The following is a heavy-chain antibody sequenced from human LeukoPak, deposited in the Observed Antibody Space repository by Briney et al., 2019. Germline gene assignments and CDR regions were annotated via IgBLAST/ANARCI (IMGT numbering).Heavy chain of an antibody. CDR3: AKLVGVVVITPGDY. J-gene: IGHJ4*02. Sequence: GGSLRLSCAASGFTFSSYAMSWVRQAPGKGLEWVSAISGSGGSTYYADSVKGRFTISRDNSKSTLYLQMNSLRAEDTAVYYCAKLVGVVVITPGDYWGQGTLVTVSS. CDR1: GFTFSSYA. CDR2: ISGSGGST. V-gene: IGHV3-23*01. D-gene: IGHD3-22*01.